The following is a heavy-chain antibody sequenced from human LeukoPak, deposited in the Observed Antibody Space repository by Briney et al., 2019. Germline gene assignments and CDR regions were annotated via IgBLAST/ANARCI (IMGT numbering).Heavy chain of an antibody. CDR2: ISSSGSTI. V-gene: IGHV3-48*03. Sequence: GGSLRLSCAASGLTFNSYEMNWVRQAPGKGLEWVSYISSSGSTIYYADSVKGRFTISRDNAKNSLYLQMNSLRAEDTAVYYCAREDLSGYGEIDYWGQGTLVTVSS. J-gene: IGHJ4*02. CDR1: GLTFNSYE. D-gene: IGHD5-12*01. CDR3: AREDLSGYGEIDY.